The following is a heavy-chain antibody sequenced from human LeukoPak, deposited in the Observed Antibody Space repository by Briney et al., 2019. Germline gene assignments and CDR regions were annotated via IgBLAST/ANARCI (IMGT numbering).Heavy chain of an antibody. Sequence: GRSLRLSCAASGFTFSSYGMHWVRQAPGKGLEWVAVIWYVGSNKYYADSVKGRFTISRDNSKNTLYLQMNSLRAEDTAVYYCARGSNGGAPSPYYFDYWGQGTLVTVSS. D-gene: IGHD3-16*01. CDR1: GFTFSSYG. V-gene: IGHV3-33*01. CDR3: ARGSNGGAPSPYYFDY. J-gene: IGHJ4*02. CDR2: IWYVGSNK.